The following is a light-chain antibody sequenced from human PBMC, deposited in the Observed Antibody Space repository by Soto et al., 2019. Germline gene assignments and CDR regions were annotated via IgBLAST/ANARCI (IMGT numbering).Light chain of an antibody. CDR3: QQRSTWLS. V-gene: IGKV3-11*01. CDR2: GAS. CDR1: QSVGTS. Sequence: IVLTQSPATXSLSPGERATLSCRASQSVGTSLAWYQQKPGQAPRLLIYGASSRAGGIPARFSGSGSGTDFTLTISSLEPEDFAVYHCQQRSTWLSFGGGTKVEIK. J-gene: IGKJ4*01.